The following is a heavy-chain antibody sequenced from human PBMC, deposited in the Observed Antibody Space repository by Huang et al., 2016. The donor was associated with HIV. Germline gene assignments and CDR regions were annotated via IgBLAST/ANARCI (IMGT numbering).Heavy chain of an antibody. CDR2: IYYSGGT. Sequence: QLHLQESGSGLVKPSQTLSLTCAVSSVSVSNDGYSWSWIRQPPGKGLEWIGYIYYSGGTYYNPSLKSRGTILVDRSKNQFSLKLTSVTAADTAVYFCARGIRSVVVVGASRGGTRFDPWGQGTLVTVSS. V-gene: IGHV4-30-2*01. J-gene: IGHJ5*02. CDR1: SVSVSNDGYS. D-gene: IGHD2-15*01. CDR3: ARGIRSVVVVGASRGGTRFDP.